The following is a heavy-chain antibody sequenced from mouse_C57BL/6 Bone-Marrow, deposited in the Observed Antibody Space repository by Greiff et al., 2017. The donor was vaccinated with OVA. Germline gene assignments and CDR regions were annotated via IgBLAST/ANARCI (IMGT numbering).Heavy chain of an antibody. CDR2: IYPGSGNT. J-gene: IGHJ2*01. D-gene: IGHD2-4*01. V-gene: IGHV1-76*01. Sequence: QVQLKESGAELVRPGASVKLSCKASGYTFTDYYINWVKQRPGQGLEWIARIYPGSGNTYYNEKFKGKATLTAEKSSSTAYMQLSSLTSEDSAVYFCARRYYDYDEGSNYFDYWGQGTTLTVSS. CDR1: GYTFTDYY. CDR3: ARRYYDYDEGSNYFDY.